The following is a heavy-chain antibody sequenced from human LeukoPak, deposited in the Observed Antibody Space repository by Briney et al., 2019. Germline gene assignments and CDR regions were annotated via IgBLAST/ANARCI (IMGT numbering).Heavy chain of an antibody. CDR2: IGTSSSTI. J-gene: IGHJ4*02. CDR1: GFTFSSYG. CDR3: ARHDYGGNSGDY. V-gene: IGHV3-48*02. D-gene: IGHD4-23*01. Sequence: PGGSLRLSCAASGFTFSSYGMNWVRQAPGKGLEWVSYIGTSSSTIYYADSVKGRFTISRDTAKNSLYLQMNSLRDEDTAVYYCARHDYGGNSGDYWGQGTLVTVPS.